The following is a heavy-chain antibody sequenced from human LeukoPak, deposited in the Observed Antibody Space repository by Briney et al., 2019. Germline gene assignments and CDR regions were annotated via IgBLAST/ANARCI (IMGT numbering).Heavy chain of an antibody. CDR1: GGSISSSSYY. CDR3: ARGSVVAIEFDY. CDR2: IYYSGST. Sequence: SETLSLTSTVSGGSISSSSYYWGWIRQPPGKGLEWIGSIYYSGSTYYNPSLKSRVTISVDTSKNQFSLKLSSVTAADTAVYYCARGSVVAIEFDYWGQGTLVTVSS. D-gene: IGHD3-22*01. V-gene: IGHV4-39*01. J-gene: IGHJ4*02.